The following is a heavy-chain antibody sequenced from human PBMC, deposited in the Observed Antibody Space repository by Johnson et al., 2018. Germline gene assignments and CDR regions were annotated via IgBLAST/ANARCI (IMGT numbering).Heavy chain of an antibody. CDR1: GGTFSSYA. V-gene: IGHV1-69*12. CDR2: IIPIFGAA. D-gene: IGHD2-15*01. J-gene: IGHJ6*02. Sequence: QVQLVQSGAEVKKPGSSVKVSCKASGGTFSSYAISWVRQAPGQGLEWMGGIIPIFGAANYAQKFQGRITITADESTSTGYMELSSLRSEDTAVYYCARVKVQSGGTHYYDGMDVWGQGTTVTVS. CDR3: ARVKVQSGGTHYYDGMDV.